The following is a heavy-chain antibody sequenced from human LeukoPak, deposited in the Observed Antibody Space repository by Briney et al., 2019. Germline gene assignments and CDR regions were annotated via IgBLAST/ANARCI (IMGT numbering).Heavy chain of an antibody. V-gene: IGHV4-34*01. CDR3: ARGPRGLDV. CDR1: GGSFSGYY. J-gene: IGHJ6*04. Sequence: SETLSLTCAVYGGSFSGYYWSWIRQPPGKGLEWIGEINHSGSTNYNPSLKSRATISVDTSKNQFSLKLSSVTAADTAVYYCARGPRGLDVWGKGTTVTVSS. CDR2: INHSGST.